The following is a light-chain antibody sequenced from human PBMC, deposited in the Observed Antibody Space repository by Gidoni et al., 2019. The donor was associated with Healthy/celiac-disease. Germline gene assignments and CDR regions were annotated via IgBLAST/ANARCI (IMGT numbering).Light chain of an antibody. CDR2: GAS. V-gene: IGKV3-20*01. J-gene: IGKJ1*01. CDR3: QQYGSPWT. Sequence: ETVLTQSPGTLSLSPGERATLSCRASQSFSSSYLAWYQQTPGQAPRLLIYGASTRATGLPDRFSGSGSGTYFTLTISSLEPEDFAVYYCQQYGSPWTFGQGTKVEIK. CDR1: QSFSSSY.